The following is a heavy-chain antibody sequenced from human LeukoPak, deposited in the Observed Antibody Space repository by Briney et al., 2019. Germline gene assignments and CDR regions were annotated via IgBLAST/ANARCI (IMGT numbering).Heavy chain of an antibody. V-gene: IGHV4-34*01. CDR2: INHSGST. J-gene: IGHJ6*02. CDR3: ARDIVVVPAAIIGYYYYGMDV. CDR1: GGSFSGYY. D-gene: IGHD2-2*01. Sequence: SETLSLTCAVYGGSFSGYYWGWIRQPPGKGLEWIGEINHSGSTNYNPSLKSRVTISVDTSKNQFSLKLSSVTAADTAVYYCARDIVVVPAAIIGYYYYGMDVWGQGTTVTVSS.